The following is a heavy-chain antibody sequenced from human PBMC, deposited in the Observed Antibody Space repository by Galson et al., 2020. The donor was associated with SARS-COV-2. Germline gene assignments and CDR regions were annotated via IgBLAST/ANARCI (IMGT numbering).Heavy chain of an antibody. D-gene: IGHD6-19*01. Sequence: SETLSLTCTVSGGSNLSNTYFFAWIRQPPGKVLEWLGNMYHAGTTHYNPSLKSRGTMSVDRSKNQFSLTLTSVTAADTAVYFCARVLTPAGSGWTPWDYWGPGALVTVSS. CDR1: GGSNLSNTYF. V-gene: IGHV4-39*07. CDR3: ARVLTPAGSGWTPWDY. J-gene: IGHJ4*02. CDR2: MYHAGTT.